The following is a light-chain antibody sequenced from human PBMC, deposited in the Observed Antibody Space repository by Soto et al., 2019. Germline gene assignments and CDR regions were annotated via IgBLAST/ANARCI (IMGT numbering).Light chain of an antibody. J-gene: IGLJ2*01. CDR3: SSYTSSSTVV. Sequence: QSVVTQPASVSGSSGQSITISCTGTSSYVGGYNYVSWYQQHPGKAPKLMIYDVSNRPSGVSNRFSGSKSGNTASLTISGLQAEDEADYYCSSYTSSSTVVFGGGTKVTVL. CDR2: DVS. V-gene: IGLV2-14*01. CDR1: SSYVGGYNY.